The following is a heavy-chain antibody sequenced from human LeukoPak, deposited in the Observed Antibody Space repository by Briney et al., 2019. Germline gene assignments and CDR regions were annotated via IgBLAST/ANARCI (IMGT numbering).Heavy chain of an antibody. Sequence: GGSLRPSCAASGFTVSSNYMSWVRQAPGKGLEWVSVIYSGGSTYYADSVKGRFTISRDNSKNTLYLQMNSLRAEDTAVYYCAARWRGDFNWFDPWGQGTLVTVSS. CDR3: AARWRGDFNWFDP. J-gene: IGHJ5*02. CDR2: IYSGGST. CDR1: GFTVSSNY. V-gene: IGHV3-53*01. D-gene: IGHD4-23*01.